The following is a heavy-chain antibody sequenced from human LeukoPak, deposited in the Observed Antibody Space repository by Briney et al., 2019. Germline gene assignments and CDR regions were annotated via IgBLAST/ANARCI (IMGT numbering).Heavy chain of an antibody. CDR1: GFTFSSHW. CDR3: SRDPSSGYSYGLDY. V-gene: IGHV3-74*01. CDR2: INTDGSST. Sequence: GGSLRLSCAASGFTFSSHWMHWVRQAPGKGLVWVSRINTDGSSTDYADSVKGRFTISRDNAKNTLYLQMNSLRAEDTAVYYCSRDPSSGYSYGLDYWGQGTLVTVSS. J-gene: IGHJ4*02. D-gene: IGHD5-18*01.